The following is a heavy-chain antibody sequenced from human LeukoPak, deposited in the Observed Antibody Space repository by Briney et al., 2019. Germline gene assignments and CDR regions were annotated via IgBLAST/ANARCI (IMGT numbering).Heavy chain of an antibody. CDR1: GGSISSYY. D-gene: IGHD2-2*01. CDR3: AREVVPAARNDYYYYMDV. V-gene: IGHV4-59*01. J-gene: IGHJ6*03. Sequence: SETLSLTCTVSGGSISSYYWSWIRQPPGKGLEWIGYIYYSGSTNYNPSLKSRVTISVDTSKNQFFLKLSSVTAADTAVYYCAREVVPAARNDYYYYMDVWGKGTTVTVSS. CDR2: IYYSGST.